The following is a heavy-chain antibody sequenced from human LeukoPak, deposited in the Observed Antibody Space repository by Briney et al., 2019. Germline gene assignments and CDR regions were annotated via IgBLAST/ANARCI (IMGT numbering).Heavy chain of an antibody. D-gene: IGHD2-15*01. Sequence: ASVKVSCKASGYTFTGYYMHWVRQAPGQGLEWMGWINPNSGGTNYAQKFQGRVTMTRDTSISTAYMELSRLRSDDTAVYYCARGRPYIVVVVAAPDMDVWAKGPRSPSP. V-gene: IGHV1-2*02. CDR3: ARGRPYIVVVVAAPDMDV. CDR1: GYTFTGYY. J-gene: IGHJ6*03. CDR2: INPNSGGT.